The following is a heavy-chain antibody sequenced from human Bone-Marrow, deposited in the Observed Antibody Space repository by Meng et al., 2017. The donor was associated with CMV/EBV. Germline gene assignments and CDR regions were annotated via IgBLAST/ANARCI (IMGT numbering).Heavy chain of an antibody. V-gene: IGHV1-69*04. J-gene: IGHJ4*02. CDR3: ARDGPGAATHLDY. Sequence: SVKVSCKASGGTFSSYAISWVRQAPGQGLEWMGRIIPILGIANYAQKFQGRVTITADKSTSTAYMELSSLRSEDTAVYYCARDGPGAATHLDYWGQGTLVTVSS. CDR2: IIPILGIA. CDR1: GGTFSSYA. D-gene: IGHD2-15*01.